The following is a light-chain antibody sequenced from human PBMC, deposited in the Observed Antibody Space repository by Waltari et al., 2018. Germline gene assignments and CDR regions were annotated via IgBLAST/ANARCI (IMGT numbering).Light chain of an antibody. CDR1: SSDVGRYNY. J-gene: IGLJ3*02. Sequence: QSALTQPASVSGSPGQSITISCTGSSSDVGRYNYVSWYRQFPDRAPKLIIYDVTNRPSGVSNRFSGSKSANTASLTISGLQPEDEAEYYCASYNPGSTLVFGGGTKLTVL. V-gene: IGLV2-14*01. CDR3: ASYNPGSTLV. CDR2: DVT.